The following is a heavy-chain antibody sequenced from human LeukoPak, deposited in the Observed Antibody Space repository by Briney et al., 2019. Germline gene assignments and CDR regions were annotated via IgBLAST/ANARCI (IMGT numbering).Heavy chain of an antibody. Sequence: ASVKVSCKASGYTFTSYGISWVRQAPGQGLEWMGWMNPNSGNTGYAQKFQGRVTMTRNTSISTAYMELSSLRSEDTAVYYCARGPHRVVTAILGFDPWGQGTLVTVSS. CDR1: GYTFTSYG. D-gene: IGHD2-21*02. CDR3: ARGPHRVVTAILGFDP. V-gene: IGHV1-8*02. CDR2: MNPNSGNT. J-gene: IGHJ5*02.